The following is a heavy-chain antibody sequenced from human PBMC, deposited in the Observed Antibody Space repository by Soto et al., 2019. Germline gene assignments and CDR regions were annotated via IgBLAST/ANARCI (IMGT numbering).Heavy chain of an antibody. J-gene: IGHJ4*02. CDR3: ARDGSDLLWFGEHERSFLDY. CDR2: IRFDGNNK. Sequence: GGSLRLSCAASGSSFSSYAMHWVRQAPGKGLEWVAVIRFDGNNKYYADSVKGRFTISRDNYKNTLFLEMNSLRAEDTAVYYCARDGSDLLWFGEHERSFLDYWGPGTLVTLSS. D-gene: IGHD3-10*01. CDR1: GSSFSSYA. V-gene: IGHV3-33*01.